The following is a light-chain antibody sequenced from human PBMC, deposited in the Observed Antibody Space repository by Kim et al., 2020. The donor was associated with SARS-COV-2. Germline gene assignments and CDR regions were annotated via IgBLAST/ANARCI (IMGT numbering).Light chain of an antibody. CDR3: QHQAT. J-gene: IGKJ4*01. CDR2: ASS. CDR1: QGIANS. V-gene: IGKV1-13*02. Sequence: AIQLTQSPSSLSASVGDRVTITCRASQGIANSLAWYQQKPGKPPKLLMDASSTLESGVPSRFSGSGSGTDFSLTISSLQPEDFATYFCQHQATFGGGTKVDIK.